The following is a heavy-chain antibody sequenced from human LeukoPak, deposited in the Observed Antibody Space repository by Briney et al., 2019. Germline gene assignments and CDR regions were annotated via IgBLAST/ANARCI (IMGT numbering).Heavy chain of an antibody. V-gene: IGHV3-21*01. J-gene: IGHJ6*02. D-gene: IGHD2-15*01. CDR1: GFTFSSYS. Sequence: GGSLRLSCAASGFTFSSYSMNWVRQAPGKGLEWVSSISSSSSYIYYADSVKGRFTISRDNAKNSLYLQMNSLRAEDTAVYYCARDLGSTGDYYFYGMDVWGQGTTVTVSS. CDR2: ISSSSSYI. CDR3: ARDLGSTGDYYFYGMDV.